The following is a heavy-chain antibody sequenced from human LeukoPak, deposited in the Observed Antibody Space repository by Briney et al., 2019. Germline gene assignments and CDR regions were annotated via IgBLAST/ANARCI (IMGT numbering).Heavy chain of an antibody. D-gene: IGHD3-3*01. CDR1: GFTFSSYG. V-gene: IGHV3-30*02. J-gene: IGHJ3*02. Sequence: GGSLRLSCAASGFTFSSYGMHWVRQAPGKGLEWVALIRYDGSNKYYADSVKGRFTISRDNSKNTLYLQMNSLRAEDTAVYYCAKAHSTIFGVVTYAFDIWGQGTMVTVSS. CDR2: IRYDGSNK. CDR3: AKAHSTIFGVVTYAFDI.